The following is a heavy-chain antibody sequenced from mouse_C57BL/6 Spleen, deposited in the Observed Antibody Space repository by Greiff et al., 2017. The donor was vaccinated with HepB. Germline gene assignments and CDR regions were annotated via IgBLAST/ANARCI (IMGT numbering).Heavy chain of an antibody. CDR1: GFSLTSYG. CDR3: AKTNYDYYAMDY. J-gene: IGHJ4*01. D-gene: IGHD1-1*02. V-gene: IGHV2-5*01. Sequence: VQLQQSGPGLVQPSQRLSITCTVSGFSLTSYGVHWVRQSPGKGLEWLGVIWRGGSTDYNAAFMSRLSITKDNSKSQVFFKMNSLQADDTAIYYCAKTNYDYYAMDYWGQGTSVTVSS. CDR2: IWRGGST.